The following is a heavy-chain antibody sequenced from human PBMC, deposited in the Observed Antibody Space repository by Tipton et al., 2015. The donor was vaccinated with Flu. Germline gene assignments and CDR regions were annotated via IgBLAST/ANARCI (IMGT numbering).Heavy chain of an antibody. D-gene: IGHD3-10*01. CDR3: ARSREITERDWFDP. Sequence: SLRLSCAASGFTFNSYWMHWLRHAPGKGLGWVSYINSDGITTYYADSVKGRFTDSRDNAKNTLPLQLNSLRVEDTAVYYCARSREITERDWFDPWGQGILVSVSS. CDR2: INSDGITT. V-gene: IGHV3-74*01. J-gene: IGHJ5*02. CDR1: GFTFNSYW.